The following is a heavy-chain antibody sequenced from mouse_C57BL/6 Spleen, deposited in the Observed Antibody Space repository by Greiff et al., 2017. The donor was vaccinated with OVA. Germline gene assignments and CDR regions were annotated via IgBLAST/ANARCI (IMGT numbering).Heavy chain of an antibody. D-gene: IGHD1-1*01. CDR2: IRPGSSTI. J-gene: IGHJ3*01. CDR1: GFTFTDYG. CDR3: ARRGGSSPAWFAD. Sequence: EVQVVQSGAGLVKPGASLKLSCAASGFTFTDYGMHWVRQAPEKGLEWVAYIRPGSSTIYYADTVKGRFTLSLDNAKNTLFLQLTSLRSEDTAMYYGARRGGSSPAWFADWGQGTLVTVAA. V-gene: IGHV5-17*01.